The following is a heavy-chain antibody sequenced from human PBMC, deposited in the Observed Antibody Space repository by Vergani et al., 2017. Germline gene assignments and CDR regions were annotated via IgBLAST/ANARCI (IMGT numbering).Heavy chain of an antibody. D-gene: IGHD2-21*01. J-gene: IGHJ4*02. Sequence: EVQLLESGGGLVQPGGSLRLSCAASGFTFSTYAMTWVRQAPGKGLEWVSTISSDGGSTYYADSVKGRFTISRDNSKNSVYLQMNSLRAEDTAFYYCADLYGDDGFSPFWGQGTLVTVSS. CDR3: ADLYGDDGFSPF. CDR2: ISSDGGST. CDR1: GFTFSTYA. V-gene: IGHV3-23*01.